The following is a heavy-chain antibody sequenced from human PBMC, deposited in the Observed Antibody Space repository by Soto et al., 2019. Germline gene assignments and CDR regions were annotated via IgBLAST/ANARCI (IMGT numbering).Heavy chain of an antibody. Sequence: QAQLVESGGDLVKPGGSLRLSCAASGFTFSDYYMTWIRQAPGKGLEWISYISNSGTYTNYADSVKGRFTISRDNARNSLYLRMTGLRAEDTAVYYCVRGRGGDWGQGTLVTVSS. CDR1: GFTFSDYY. CDR2: ISNSGTYT. J-gene: IGHJ4*02. D-gene: IGHD3-10*01. CDR3: VRGRGGD. V-gene: IGHV3-11*06.